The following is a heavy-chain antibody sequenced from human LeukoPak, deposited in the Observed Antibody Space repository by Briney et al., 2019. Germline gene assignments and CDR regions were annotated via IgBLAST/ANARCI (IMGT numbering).Heavy chain of an antibody. J-gene: IGHJ4*02. V-gene: IGHV4-59*01. Sequence: SETLSLTCTVSGGSISSYYWGWIRQPPGKGLEWIGYIYYSGSTNYNPSLKSRVTISVDTSKNQFSLKLSSVTAADTAVYYCARRHSSSWYFDYWGQGTLVTVSS. CDR1: GGSISSYY. D-gene: IGHD6-13*01. CDR2: IYYSGST. CDR3: ARRHSSSWYFDY.